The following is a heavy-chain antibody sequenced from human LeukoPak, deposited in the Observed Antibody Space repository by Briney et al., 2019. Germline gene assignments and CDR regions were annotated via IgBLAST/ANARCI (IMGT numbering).Heavy chain of an antibody. CDR3: AKDMGPTTYNSVDY. D-gene: IGHD1-1*01. CDR2: ISYDGSNK. Sequence: GGSLRLSCAASGFTFSSYAMHWVRQAPGKGLEWVAVISYDGSNKYYADSVKGRFTISRDSSKYSLFLQMNSLRTEDTAFYYCAKDMGPTTYNSVDYWGQGTLVTVSS. V-gene: IGHV3-30-3*01. CDR1: GFTFSSYA. J-gene: IGHJ4*02.